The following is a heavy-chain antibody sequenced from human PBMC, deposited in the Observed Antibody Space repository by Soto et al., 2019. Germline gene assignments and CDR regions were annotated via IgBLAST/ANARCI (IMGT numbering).Heavy chain of an antibody. CDR1: GGSISSHY. Sequence: PSETLSLTCTVSGGSISSHYWGWIRQPPGKGLEWIGNIYYSGSTYYNPSLKSRITISVDTSRNQFSLKLSSATAAETAVYYCAREENLNSGFDYWGQGTLVTVSS. CDR2: IYYSGST. CDR3: AREENLNSGFDY. D-gene: IGHD1-7*01. V-gene: IGHV4-39*02. J-gene: IGHJ4*02.